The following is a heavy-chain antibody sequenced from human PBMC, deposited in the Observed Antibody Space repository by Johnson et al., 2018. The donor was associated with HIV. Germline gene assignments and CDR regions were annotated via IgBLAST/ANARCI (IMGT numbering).Heavy chain of an antibody. CDR1: GFTFSAYG. D-gene: IGHD3-22*01. V-gene: IGHV3-30*18. CDR2: ISSDGSNT. J-gene: IGHJ3*02. Sequence: QVQLVESGGGVVQPGGSLRLSCAASGFTFSAYGMYWVRQAPGKGLDWVTLISSDGSNTYYADSVKGRFPVSRDNVENTLYLQMNSLRVEDAAVYYCAKLTTGLTPINDAFDIWGQGTMVTVSS. CDR3: AKLTTGLTPINDAFDI.